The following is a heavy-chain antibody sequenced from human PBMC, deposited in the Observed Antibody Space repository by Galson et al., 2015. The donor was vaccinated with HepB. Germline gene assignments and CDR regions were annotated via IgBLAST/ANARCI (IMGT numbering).Heavy chain of an antibody. Sequence: SLRLSCAASGFTFSSYGMHWVRQAPGKGLEWVAVISYDGSNKYYADSVKGRFTISRDNSKNTLYLQMNSLRAEDTAVYYCAKAGMAYYDRSGSDYWGQGTLVTVSS. V-gene: IGHV3-30*18. CDR3: AKAGMAYYDRSGSDY. D-gene: IGHD3-22*01. CDR2: ISYDGSNK. J-gene: IGHJ4*02. CDR1: GFTFSSYG.